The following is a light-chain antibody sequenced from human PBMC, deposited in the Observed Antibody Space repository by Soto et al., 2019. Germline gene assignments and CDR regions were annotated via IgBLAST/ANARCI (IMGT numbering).Light chain of an antibody. CDR1: QTIDSW. CDR3: QQYNSYSEA. Sequence: DIQMTQYPSTLSASVGGRVTMTCRASQTIDSWLAWYQQRPGKPPNLLIYKASTLASGVPSRFSGSGSGTEFTLTISSLQPDDFATYYCQQYNSYSEAFGQGTKVDIK. V-gene: IGKV1-5*03. J-gene: IGKJ1*01. CDR2: KAS.